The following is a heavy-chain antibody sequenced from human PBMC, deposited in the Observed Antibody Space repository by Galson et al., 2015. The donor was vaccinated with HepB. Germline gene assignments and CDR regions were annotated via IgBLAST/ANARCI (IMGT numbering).Heavy chain of an antibody. D-gene: IGHD3-3*01. Sequence: SVKVSCKASGYTFTTYGISWVRQAPGQGLEWMGWISAYNGNTNYAQKVQGRVSMTTDTSTSTAYMELRSLRSDDTAVYYCARDRGYDFWSGYYVSPSSRPPFDNWGQGTLVTVSS. V-gene: IGHV1-18*01. CDR1: GYTFTTYG. J-gene: IGHJ4*02. CDR3: ARDRGYDFWSGYYVSPSSRPPFDN. CDR2: ISAYNGNT.